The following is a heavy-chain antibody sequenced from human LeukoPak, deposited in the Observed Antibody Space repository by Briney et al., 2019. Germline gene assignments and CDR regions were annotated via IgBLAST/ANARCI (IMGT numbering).Heavy chain of an antibody. Sequence: GGSLRLSCAASGFTFSSYAMHWVRQAPGKGLEWVAVISYDGSNKYYADSVKGRFTISRDNSKNTLYLQMNSLRAEDTAVYYCARSKYDSSGYYYGLSFDYWGQGTLVTVSS. V-gene: IGHV3-30*04. D-gene: IGHD3-22*01. CDR3: ARSKYDSSGYYYGLSFDY. CDR2: ISYDGSNK. J-gene: IGHJ4*02. CDR1: GFTFSSYA.